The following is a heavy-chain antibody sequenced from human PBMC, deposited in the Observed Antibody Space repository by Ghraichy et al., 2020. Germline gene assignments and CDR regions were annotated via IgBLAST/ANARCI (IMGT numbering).Heavy chain of an antibody. J-gene: IGHJ4*02. Sequence: ASVKVSCKASGYTFTSYGISWVRQAPGQGLEWMGWISAYNGNTNYAQKLQGRVTMTTDTSTSTAYMELRSLRSDDTAVYYCARLDTMVRGVYGNFDYWGQGTLVTVSS. V-gene: IGHV1-18*01. D-gene: IGHD3-10*01. CDR3: ARLDTMVRGVYGNFDY. CDR1: GYTFTSYG. CDR2: ISAYNGNT.